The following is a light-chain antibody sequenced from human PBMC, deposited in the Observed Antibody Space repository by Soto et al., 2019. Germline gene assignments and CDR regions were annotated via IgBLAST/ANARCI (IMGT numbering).Light chain of an antibody. J-gene: IGKJ4*01. CDR1: QSVSSSY. CDR3: QQYGNSLS. Sequence: EIVLTQSPGTLSLSPGEGATLSCRASQSVSSSYLAWYQQKPGRAPRLLIYGASSRATGIPDRFSGSGSATEFTLTISSLEPEDFAVYVCQQYGNSLSFGGGTKVEIK. CDR2: GAS. V-gene: IGKV3-20*01.